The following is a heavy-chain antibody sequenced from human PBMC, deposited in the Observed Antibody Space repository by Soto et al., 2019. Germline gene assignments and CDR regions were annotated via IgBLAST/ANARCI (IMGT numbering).Heavy chain of an antibody. Sequence: PGGSLRLSCAASGFTFSNAWMNWVRQAPGKGLEWVGRIKSKTDGGTTDYAAPVKGRFTISRDDSKNTLYLQMNSLKTEDTAVYYCTTQLEPTIYYYYYGMDVWGQGTTVTVSS. D-gene: IGHD1-1*01. CDR2: IKSKTDGGTT. V-gene: IGHV3-15*07. CDR1: GFTFSNAW. CDR3: TTQLEPTIYYYYYGMDV. J-gene: IGHJ6*02.